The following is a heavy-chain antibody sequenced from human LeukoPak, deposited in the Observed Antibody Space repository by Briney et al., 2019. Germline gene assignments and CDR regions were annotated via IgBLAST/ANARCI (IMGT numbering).Heavy chain of an antibody. V-gene: IGHV4-59*08. J-gene: IGHJ1*01. CDR2: VYYSGST. CDR1: GGSISSYY. Sequence: SETLSLTCTVSGGSISSYYWSWIRQPPGKGLEWIGYVYYSGSTNYNPSLKSRVTISVDTSKNQFSLKLNSVTAADTAVYYCARHGRDSSGYPSEYFQHWGQGTLVTVSS. CDR3: ARHGRDSSGYPSEYFQH. D-gene: IGHD3-22*01.